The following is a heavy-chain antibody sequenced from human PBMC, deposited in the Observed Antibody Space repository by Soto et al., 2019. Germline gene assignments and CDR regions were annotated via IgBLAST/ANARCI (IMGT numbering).Heavy chain of an antibody. V-gene: IGHV4-4*07. CDR3: ARDRELGYCSSTSCSNHNWFDP. CDR2: IYTSRST. CDR1: GGSISSYY. D-gene: IGHD2-2*01. J-gene: IGHJ5*02. Sequence: SETLSLTCTVSGGSISSYYWSWIRQPAGKGLEWIGRIYTSRSTNYNPSLKSRVTMSVDTSKNQFSLKLSSVTAADTAVYYCARDRELGYCSSTSCSNHNWFDPWGQGTLVTVSS.